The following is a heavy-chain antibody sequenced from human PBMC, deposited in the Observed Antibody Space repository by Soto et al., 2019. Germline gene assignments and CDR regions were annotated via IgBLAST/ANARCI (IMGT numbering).Heavy chain of an antibody. CDR3: ARDMPRWYFDL. V-gene: IGHV3-33*01. D-gene: IGHD2-2*01. Sequence: QVQLVESGGGVVQPGRSLRLSCAASGFTFSSYGMHWVRQAPGKGLEWVAVIWYDGSNKYYADSVKGRFTISRDNSKNTLYLQMNSLRAEDTAVYYCARDMPRWYFDLWGRGTLVTVSS. CDR1: GFTFSSYG. CDR2: IWYDGSNK. J-gene: IGHJ2*01.